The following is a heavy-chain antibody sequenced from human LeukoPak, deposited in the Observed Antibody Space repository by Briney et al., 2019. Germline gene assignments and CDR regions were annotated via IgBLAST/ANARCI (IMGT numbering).Heavy chain of an antibody. CDR1: GFIFTKYG. D-gene: IGHD6-25*01. J-gene: IGHJ3*02. CDR2: INTGGSTT. Sequence: GGSLRLSCAASGFIFTKYGMNWVRQAPGKGLEWISYINTGGSTTYYADSVKGRFTISRDTAENSVYLQMESLRAEDTAVYYCAGDPRDSGIYPWDAFDIWGQGTRVTVFS. CDR3: AGDPRDSGIYPWDAFDI. V-gene: IGHV3-48*01.